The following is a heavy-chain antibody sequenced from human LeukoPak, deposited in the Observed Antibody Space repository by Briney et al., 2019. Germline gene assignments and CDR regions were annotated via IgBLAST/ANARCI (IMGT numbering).Heavy chain of an antibody. CDR3: AKDFRIGYSAHFDY. J-gene: IGHJ4*02. CDR2: ISGSGGST. CDR1: GFTFCNYA. V-gene: IGHV3-23*01. D-gene: IGHD2-21*01. Sequence: GGSLRLSCSASGFTFCNYAMTWVRQAPGKGLEWVSIISGSGGSTSYADSVKGRFTISRDNSKNTLYLQMDSLRGEDTAVYYCAKDFRIGYSAHFDYWGQGALVTVSS.